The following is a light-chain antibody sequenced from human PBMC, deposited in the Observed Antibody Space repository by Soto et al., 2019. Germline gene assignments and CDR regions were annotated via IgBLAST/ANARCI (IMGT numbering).Light chain of an antibody. CDR2: GAS. CDR3: QHYTNWPLT. CDR1: HSVSSR. Sequence: EIIMPQSPATLSVSPGERATLSCRASHSVSSRLAWYQQKPGQAPRLLIYGASTRATGLPARFSGSGSGTEFTLTISSLQSEDFAVYYCQHYTNWPLTFGGGTKVEI. V-gene: IGKV3-15*01. J-gene: IGKJ4*01.